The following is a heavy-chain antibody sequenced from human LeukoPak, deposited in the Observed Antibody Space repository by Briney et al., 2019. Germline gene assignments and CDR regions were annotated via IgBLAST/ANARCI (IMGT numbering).Heavy chain of an antibody. CDR3: ARAATAAGPHGMDV. CDR2: IYSDGST. J-gene: IGHJ6*01. V-gene: IGHV3-66*01. CDR1: GFTVSNNY. D-gene: IGHD6-13*01. Sequence: GRSLRLSCAASGFTVSNNYINWVRHAPGNGLEFVSFIYSDGSTYYAHSVKGRFTISRDNQKHTLYIQMNTLRAEDRAVYYCARAATAAGPHGMDVWARGTTVTVSS.